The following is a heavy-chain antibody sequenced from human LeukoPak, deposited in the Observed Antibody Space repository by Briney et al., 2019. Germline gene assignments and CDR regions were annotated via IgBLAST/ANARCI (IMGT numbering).Heavy chain of an antibody. CDR1: GFTFTSYD. CDR3: ATDPITMVRGVIIEGFDP. V-gene: IGHV1-8*01. CDR2: MNPNNGNT. J-gene: IGHJ5*02. D-gene: IGHD3-10*01. Sequence: ASVKVSCKASGFTFTSYDINWVRQASGQGLEWMGWMNPNNGNTGYAQKFQGRVTMTRDTSISTAYMELRGLRSEDTAVYYCATDPITMVRGVIIEGFDPWGQGTLVTVSS.